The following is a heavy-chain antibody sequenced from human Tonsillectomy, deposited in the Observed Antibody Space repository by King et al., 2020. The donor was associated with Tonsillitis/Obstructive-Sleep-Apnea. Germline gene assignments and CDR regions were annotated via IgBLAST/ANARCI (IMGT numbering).Heavy chain of an antibody. Sequence: DVQLVESGGGLVQPGGSLRLSCAASGFTFSSYEMNWVRQAPGKGLEWVSYISSSGSTIYYADSVKGRFTISRDNAKNSLYLQMNSLKAEDTAVYYCARVSAGLFDYWGQGTLVTVSS. CDR1: GFTFSSYE. CDR3: ARVSAGLFDY. V-gene: IGHV3-48*03. CDR2: ISSSGSTI. D-gene: IGHD6-19*01. J-gene: IGHJ4*02.